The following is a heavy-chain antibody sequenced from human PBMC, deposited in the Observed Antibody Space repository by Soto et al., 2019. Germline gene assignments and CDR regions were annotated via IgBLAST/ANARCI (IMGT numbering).Heavy chain of an antibody. V-gene: IGHV3-23*01. CDR2: LSDNGGST. D-gene: IGHD3-10*01. CDR3: AKDSTMVRGVILVYFDY. Sequence: EVQLLESGGGLVQPGGSLRLSCAASGFTFSSYAMSWVRQAPGKGLEWVSTLSDNGGSTYYADSVKGRFTISRDNSKNTLYLQMNSLRAEDTAVYYCAKDSTMVRGVILVYFDYWGQGTLVTVSS. CDR1: GFTFSSYA. J-gene: IGHJ4*02.